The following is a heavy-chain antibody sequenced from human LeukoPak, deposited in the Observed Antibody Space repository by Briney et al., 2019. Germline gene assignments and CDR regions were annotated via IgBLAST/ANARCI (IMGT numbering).Heavy chain of an antibody. CDR2: IIPIRGTA. CDR3: ARDYGDDPMDYYFDY. CDR1: GGTFSSYA. V-gene: IGHV1-69*13. D-gene: IGHD7-27*01. Sequence: ASVKVSCKASGGTFSSYAISWVRQAPGQGLECMGGIIPIRGTANYAQKFQGRVTITADESTSTAYMEPSSLRSEDTAVYYCARDYGDDPMDYYFDYWGQGTLVTVSS. J-gene: IGHJ4*02.